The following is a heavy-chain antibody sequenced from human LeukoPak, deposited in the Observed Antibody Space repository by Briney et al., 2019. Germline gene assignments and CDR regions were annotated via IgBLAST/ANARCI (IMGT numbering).Heavy chain of an antibody. CDR1: GFTFSSYA. V-gene: IGHV3-23*01. CDR2: ISGSGGST. CDR3: AKEGYDSSGAILGFDY. Sequence: PGGSLRLSCAASGFTFSSYAMSWVRQAPGKGLEWVSAISGSGGSTYYADSVKGRFTISIANSKNTLYLQMNSLRDEDTDVYYCAKEGYDSSGAILGFDYWGQGTLVTVSS. D-gene: IGHD3-22*01. J-gene: IGHJ4*02.